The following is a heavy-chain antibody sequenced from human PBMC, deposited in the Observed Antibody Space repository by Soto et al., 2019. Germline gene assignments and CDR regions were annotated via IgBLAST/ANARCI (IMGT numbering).Heavy chain of an antibody. J-gene: IGHJ4*02. D-gene: IGHD5-12*01. CDR3: ARGQEGIVATH. CDR2: IKDGGST. CDR1: GGSLSGYY. Sequence: QVQLQQWGAGLLKPSETLSLTCAVNGGSLSGYYWSWIRQPPGKGLEWIGEIKDGGSTNYSPSLRGRVTITADTSKNQLSLRLNSVTAADTAVYFCARGQEGIVATHWDQGTLVTVSS. V-gene: IGHV4-34*01.